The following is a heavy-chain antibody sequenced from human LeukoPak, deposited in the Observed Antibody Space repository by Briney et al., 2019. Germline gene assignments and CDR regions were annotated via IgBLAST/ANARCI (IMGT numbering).Heavy chain of an antibody. Sequence: GGSLRLSCAASGFTFDDYGMSWVRQAPGKGLEWVSAISGSGGSTYYADSVKGRFTISRDNSKNTLYLQMNSLRAEDTAVYYCARDLSAVHGGNSAFDYWGQGTLVTVSS. CDR2: ISGSGGST. J-gene: IGHJ4*02. V-gene: IGHV3-23*01. CDR3: ARDLSAVHGGNSAFDY. CDR1: GFTFDDYG. D-gene: IGHD4-23*01.